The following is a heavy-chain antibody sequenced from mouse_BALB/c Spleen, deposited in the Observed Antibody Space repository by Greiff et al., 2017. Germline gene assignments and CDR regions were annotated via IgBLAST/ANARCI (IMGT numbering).Heavy chain of an antibody. V-gene: IGHV1-63*02. CDR1: GYTFTNYW. CDR3: ARRSTMITTFDY. D-gene: IGHD2-4*01. J-gene: IGHJ2*01. Sequence: QVQLQQSGAELVRPGTSVKISCKASGYTFTNYWLGWVKQRPGHGLEWIGDIYPGGGYTNYNEKFKGKATLTADTSSSTAYMQLSSLTSEDSAVYFCARRSTMITTFDYWGQGTTLTVSS. CDR2: IYPGGGYT.